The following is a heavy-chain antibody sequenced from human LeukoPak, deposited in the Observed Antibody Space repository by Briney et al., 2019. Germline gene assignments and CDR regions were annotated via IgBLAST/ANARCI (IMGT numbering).Heavy chain of an antibody. CDR2: FDPEDGET. CDR1: GYTFTAYY. J-gene: IGHJ4*02. CDR3: ATPLYYDSSGYSRPFDY. V-gene: IGHV1-24*01. D-gene: IGHD3-22*01. Sequence: HGASVKVSCKASGYTFTAYYMHWVRQAPGKGLEWMGGFDPEDGETIYAQKFQGRVTMTEDTSTDTAYMELSSLRSEDTAVYYCATPLYYDSSGYSRPFDYWGQGTLVTVSS.